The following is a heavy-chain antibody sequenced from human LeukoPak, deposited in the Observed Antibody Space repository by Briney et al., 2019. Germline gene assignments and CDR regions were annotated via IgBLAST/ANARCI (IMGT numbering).Heavy chain of an antibody. D-gene: IGHD2-15*01. CDR3: ARARSCGGGSCYAEY. Sequence: GESLKISCKGSGYSFTTYRIGWVRQMPGKGLEWMGIIYPGDSDTRYSPSFQGQVTISVDKSISTAYLQWSSLKASDTAMYYCARARSCGGGSCYAEYWGQGTLVTVSS. J-gene: IGHJ4*02. V-gene: IGHV5-51*01. CDR1: GYSFTTYR. CDR2: IYPGDSDT.